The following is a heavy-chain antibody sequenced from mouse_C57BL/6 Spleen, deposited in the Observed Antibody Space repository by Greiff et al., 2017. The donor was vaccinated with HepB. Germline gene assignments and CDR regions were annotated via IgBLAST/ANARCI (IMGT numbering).Heavy chain of an antibody. CDR1: GYTFTSYW. Sequence: QVQLQQPGAELVKPGASVKLSCKASGYTFTSYWMHWVKQRPGQGLEWIGMIHPNSGSTNYNEKFKSKATLTVDKSSSTAYMQLSSLTSEDSAVYYCARENSNYGLAWFAYWGQGTLVTVSA. J-gene: IGHJ3*01. CDR3: ARENSNYGLAWFAY. D-gene: IGHD2-5*01. CDR2: IHPNSGST. V-gene: IGHV1-64*01.